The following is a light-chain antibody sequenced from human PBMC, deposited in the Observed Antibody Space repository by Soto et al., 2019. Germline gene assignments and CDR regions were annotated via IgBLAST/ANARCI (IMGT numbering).Light chain of an antibody. CDR2: AAS. CDR3: QQYGVSPLT. J-gene: IGKJ1*01. CDR1: QSLSSSN. Sequence: ELACTQSPGTLSLSPGQRATPSGRASQSLSSSNLAWYQKNPGQAPRLLIYAASSRATDIPDRFSGSGSGTDCTLTISRLEPEDFAVYICQQYGVSPLTFGQGTKVDIK. V-gene: IGKV3-20*01.